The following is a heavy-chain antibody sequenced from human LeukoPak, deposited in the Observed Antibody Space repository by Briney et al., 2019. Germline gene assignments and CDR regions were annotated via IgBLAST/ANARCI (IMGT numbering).Heavy chain of an antibody. CDR1: GFTFTSSA. CDR2: IVVGSGNT. D-gene: IGHD3-10*01. J-gene: IGHJ4*02. Sequence: SVKVSCKASGFTFTSSAMQWVRQARGQRLEWIGWIVVGSGNTNYAQKFQERVTITRDMSTSTAYMGLSSLRSEDTAVYYCAAASIWLGELGLNYWGQGTLVTVSS. V-gene: IGHV1-58*02. CDR3: AAASIWLGELGLNY.